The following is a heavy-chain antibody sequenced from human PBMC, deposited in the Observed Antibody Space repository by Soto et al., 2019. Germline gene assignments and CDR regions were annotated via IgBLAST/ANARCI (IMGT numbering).Heavy chain of an antibody. D-gene: IGHD2-2*01. CDR1: GFTFSSYS. J-gene: IGHJ4*02. CDR2: IGTSAST. V-gene: IGHV3-23*01. Sequence: DVRLLESGGGLVQPGGSLRLSCAASGFTFSSYSMSWVRPAPGKGLEWVSTIGTSASTYYGDSVRGRFTISRDNSRNTLSLPRNSLRAEDTAVYYCADLSRSCTSSNCDWGQGTLVTVSS. CDR3: ADLSRSCTSSNCD.